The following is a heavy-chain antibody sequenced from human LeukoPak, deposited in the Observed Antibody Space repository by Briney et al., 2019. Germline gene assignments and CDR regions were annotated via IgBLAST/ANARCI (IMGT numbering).Heavy chain of an antibody. V-gene: IGHV4-59*01. Sequence: SETLSLTCTVSGGSISSYYWSWIRQPPGKGLEWIGYIYYSGSTNYNPSLKSRVTMSVDTSKNQFSLKLSSVTAADTAVYYCASPVYGDYDAFDIWGQGTMVTVSS. CDR2: IYYSGST. CDR3: ASPVYGDYDAFDI. D-gene: IGHD4-17*01. J-gene: IGHJ3*02. CDR1: GGSISSYY.